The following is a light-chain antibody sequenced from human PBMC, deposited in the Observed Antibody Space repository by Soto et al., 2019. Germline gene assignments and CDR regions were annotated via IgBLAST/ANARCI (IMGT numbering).Light chain of an antibody. CDR3: QQRSNWPPVT. Sequence: IVLTQSPATLSLSPGERATLSCRASQSVSSYLAWYQQKPGQAPRLLIYDASNRATGIPARFSGSGSGTDFTLTISSLEPEDFAVYYCQQRSNWPPVTFGQGTTVDIK. CDR2: DAS. CDR1: QSVSSY. J-gene: IGKJ1*01. V-gene: IGKV3-11*01.